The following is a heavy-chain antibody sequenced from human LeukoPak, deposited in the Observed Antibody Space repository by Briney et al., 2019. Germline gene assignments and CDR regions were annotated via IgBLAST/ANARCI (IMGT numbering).Heavy chain of an antibody. Sequence: PGGSLRLSCAASGLTSSSNWMHWVRQAPGEGLVWVSRINSDGSNTNYADSVKGRFTISRDNAKNTLSLQMNSHRAADTAVYYCAISPEFDNWGQGTLVTVSS. J-gene: IGHJ4*02. CDR1: GLTSSSNW. CDR3: AISPEFDN. CDR2: INSDGSNT. V-gene: IGHV3-74*01. D-gene: IGHD1-14*01.